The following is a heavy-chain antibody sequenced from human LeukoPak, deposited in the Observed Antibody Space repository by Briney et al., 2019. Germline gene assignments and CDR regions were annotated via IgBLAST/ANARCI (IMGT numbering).Heavy chain of an antibody. CDR3: AKGRGSGGDSYGMDV. CDR1: GFTFSSYG. V-gene: IGHV3-30*18. D-gene: IGHD2-21*02. J-gene: IGHJ6*02. Sequence: PGGSLRLSCAASGFTFSSYGMHWVRQAPGKGLEWVAVISYDGSNKYYADSVKGRFTISRDNSKNTLYLQMNSLRAEDTAVYYCAKGRGSGGDSYGMDVWGQGTTVTVSS. CDR2: ISYDGSNK.